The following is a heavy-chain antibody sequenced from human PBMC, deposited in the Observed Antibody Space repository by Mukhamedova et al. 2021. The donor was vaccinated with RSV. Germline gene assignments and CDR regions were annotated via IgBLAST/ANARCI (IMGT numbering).Heavy chain of an antibody. CDR3: ARDGYCSGGSCYEVGNNWFDP. Sequence: EWVTVIWYDGSNKYYADSVKGRFTISRDNSKNTLYLQMNSLRAEDTAVYYCARDGYCSGGSCYEVGNNWFDPWGQGTLVTVSS. J-gene: IGHJ5*02. CDR2: IWYDGSNK. V-gene: IGHV3-33*01. D-gene: IGHD2-15*01.